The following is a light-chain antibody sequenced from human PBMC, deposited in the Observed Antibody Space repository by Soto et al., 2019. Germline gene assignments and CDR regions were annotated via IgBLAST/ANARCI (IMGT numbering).Light chain of an antibody. Sequence: GDRVTITCRASQSISSWLAWYQQKPGKAPKLLIYDASSLESGVPSRFSGSGSGTEFTLTISSLQPDDFATYYCQQYNRYSLKWTVGQGTKVDSK. V-gene: IGKV1-5*01. CDR3: QQYNRYSLKWT. CDR2: DAS. CDR1: QSISSW. J-gene: IGKJ1*01.